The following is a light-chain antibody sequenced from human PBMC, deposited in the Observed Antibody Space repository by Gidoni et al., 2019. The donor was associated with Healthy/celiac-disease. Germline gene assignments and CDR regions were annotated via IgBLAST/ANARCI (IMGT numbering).Light chain of an antibody. CDR1: QSISSY. CDR2: AAS. Sequence: IQMTQSPSSLSASVGDSLTITCRASQSISSYLNWYQQKPGKAPKLLIYAASSLQSGGPSRFSGSGAGTDFTLTISSLQPEDFATYYCQQSYSTPMYTFGQGTKVEIK. CDR3: QQSYSTPMYT. J-gene: IGKJ2*01. V-gene: IGKV1-39*01.